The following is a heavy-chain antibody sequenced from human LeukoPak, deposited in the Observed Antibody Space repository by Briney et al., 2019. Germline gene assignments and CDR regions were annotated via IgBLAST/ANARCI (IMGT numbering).Heavy chain of an antibody. CDR2: IYTSGST. Sequence: KTSETLSLTCTVSGGSISSGSYYWSWIRQPAGKGLEWIGRIYTSGSTNYNPSLKSRVTISVDTSKNQFSLKLSSVTAADTAVYYCARGGGAVSYGSGYSVDVWGKGTTVTISS. J-gene: IGHJ6*04. CDR1: GGSISSGSYY. V-gene: IGHV4-61*02. CDR3: ARGGGAVSYGSGYSVDV. D-gene: IGHD5-18*01.